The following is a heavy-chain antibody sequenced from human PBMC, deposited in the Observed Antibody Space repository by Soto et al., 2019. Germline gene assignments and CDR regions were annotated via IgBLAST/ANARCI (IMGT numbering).Heavy chain of an antibody. CDR2: ISYGGSNK. J-gene: IGHJ4*02. D-gene: IGHD3-10*01. Sequence: GGSLRLSCAASGFTFSSYAMHWVRQAPGKGLEWVAVISYGGSNKYYADSVKGRFTISRDNSKNTLYLQMNSLRAEDTAVYYCVGDSYGTGSPPGAFHYWGQGPMV. CDR3: VGDSYGTGSPPGAFHY. V-gene: IGHV3-30-3*01. CDR1: GFTFSSYA.